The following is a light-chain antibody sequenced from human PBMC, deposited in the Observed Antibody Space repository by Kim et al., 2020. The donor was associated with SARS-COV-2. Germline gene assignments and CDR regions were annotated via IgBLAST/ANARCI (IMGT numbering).Light chain of an antibody. J-gene: IGLJ3*02. CDR3: QVWDSSTDHWV. V-gene: IGLV3-21*04. CDR2: YNS. Sequence: APGKTASITCGGDNIGSDSVNWYQQKPGQAPVLVIYYNSARPSGIPERFSGSNSGNTATLTISRVEAGDEADFYCQVWDSSTDHWVLGGGTQLTVL. CDR1: NIGSDS.